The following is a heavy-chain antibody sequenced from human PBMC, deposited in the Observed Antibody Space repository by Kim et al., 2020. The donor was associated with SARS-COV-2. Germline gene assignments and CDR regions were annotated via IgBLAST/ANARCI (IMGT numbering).Heavy chain of an antibody. D-gene: IGHD6-6*01. CDR3: ARVLRPLVSLYYYYFMDV. CDR2: INHSGST. J-gene: IGHJ6*03. Sequence: SETLSLTCAVYGGSFSGYYWSWIRQPPGKGLEWIGEINHSGSTNYNPSLTSRVTISVDTYKNQFSLQLSSVTAADTAGYYCARVLRPLVSLYYYYFMDVWGKGTTVTVSS. CDR1: GGSFSGYY. V-gene: IGHV4-34*01.